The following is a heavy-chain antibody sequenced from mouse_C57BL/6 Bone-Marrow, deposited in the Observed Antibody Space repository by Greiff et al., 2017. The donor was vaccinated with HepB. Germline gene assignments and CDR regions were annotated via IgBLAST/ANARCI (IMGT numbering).Heavy chain of an antibody. CDR2: IDPENGDT. CDR1: GFNIKDDY. CDR3: TMRAGYSLDGFAY. J-gene: IGHJ3*01. Sequence: EVQLQQSGAELVRPGASVKLSCTASGFNIKDDYMHWVKQRPEQGLEWIGWIDPENGDTEYASKFQGKATITADTSSNTAYLQLSSLTSEDTAVYYCTMRAGYSLDGFAYWGQGTLVTVSA. V-gene: IGHV14-4*01. D-gene: IGHD6-1*01.